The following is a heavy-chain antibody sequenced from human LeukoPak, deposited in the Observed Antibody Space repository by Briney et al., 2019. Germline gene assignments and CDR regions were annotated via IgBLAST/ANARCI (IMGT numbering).Heavy chain of an antibody. CDR1: GGSITNYY. J-gene: IGHJ4*02. D-gene: IGHD1-26*01. CDR3: ARDQYSGRFDY. V-gene: IGHV4-59*01. CDR2: VYYSGNP. Sequence: SETLSLTCTVSGGSITNYYWSWIRQPPGKGLECVGYVYYSGNPEYNPSLESRVTISIDTSKNQFSLKLSSVTAADTAVYYCARDQYSGRFDYWGQGTLVTVSS.